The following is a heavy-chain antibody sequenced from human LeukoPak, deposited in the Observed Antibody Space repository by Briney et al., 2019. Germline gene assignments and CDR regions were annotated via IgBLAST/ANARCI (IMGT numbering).Heavy chain of an antibody. J-gene: IGHJ4*02. V-gene: IGHV3-74*01. Sequence: QTGGSLRLSCADSGFTFSSHLMHWVRQAQGTGLVRVSSVKSDGTATNYADSVKGRFTISRDNAKNTLYLQMNSLRVEDTAVYYCARGPALYCTSSSCLDGVDWGQGTLVSVSS. CDR3: ARGPALYCTSSSCLDGVD. CDR1: GFTFSSHL. D-gene: IGHD2-2*01. CDR2: VKSDGTAT.